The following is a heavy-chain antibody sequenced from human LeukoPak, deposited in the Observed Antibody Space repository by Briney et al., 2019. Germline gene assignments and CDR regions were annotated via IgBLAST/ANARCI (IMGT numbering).Heavy chain of an antibody. Sequence: GGSLRLSCAASGFTFSSYAMSWVRQAPGKGLEWVSLINDSGGNTYYADSVKGRFTISRDNSKNTLFLKMSSLRAEDTAVYYCAKTSAGIRGGYFDYWGQGTLVTVSS. D-gene: IGHD3-10*01. CDR1: GFTFSSYA. J-gene: IGHJ4*02. V-gene: IGHV3-23*01. CDR2: INDSGGNT. CDR3: AKTSAGIRGGYFDY.